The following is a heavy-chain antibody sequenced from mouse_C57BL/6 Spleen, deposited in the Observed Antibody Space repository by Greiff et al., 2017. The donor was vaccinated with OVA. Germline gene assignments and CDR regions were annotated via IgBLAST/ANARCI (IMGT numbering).Heavy chain of an antibody. CDR2: IRLKSDNYAT. D-gene: IGHD1-1*01. Sequence: EVQGVESGGGLVQPGGSMKLSCVASGFTFSNYWMNWVRQSPEQGLEWVAQIRLKSDNYATHYAESVKGRFTISRDDSKSSVYLQMNNLRAEDTGIYYCTGDYYGSSLNDYWGQGTTLTVSS. CDR3: TGDYYGSSLNDY. V-gene: IGHV6-3*01. CDR1: GFTFSNYW. J-gene: IGHJ2*01.